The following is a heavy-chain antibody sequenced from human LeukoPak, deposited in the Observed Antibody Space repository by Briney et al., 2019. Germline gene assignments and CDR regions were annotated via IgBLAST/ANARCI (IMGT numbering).Heavy chain of an antibody. D-gene: IGHD2-15*01. CDR3: ARLVVDLPADWFDP. J-gene: IGHJ5*02. V-gene: IGHV3-23*05. CDR2: IGTTINGT. CDR1: GFTFRNYA. Sequence: GGSLRLSWVASGFTFRNYAMTWVRQTPGKGLEWVATIGTTINGTYYADSVRGRFTIARDNPRDTLHLNMNSLSADDTALYYCARLVVDLPADWFDPWGKGTVVIVSS.